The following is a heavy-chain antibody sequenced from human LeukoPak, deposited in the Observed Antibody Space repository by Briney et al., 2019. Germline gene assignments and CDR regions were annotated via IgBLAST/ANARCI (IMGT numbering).Heavy chain of an antibody. V-gene: IGHV1-69*13. CDR2: IIPIFGTA. CDR1: GGTFSSYA. CDR3: ARAEDYYYGMDV. Sequence: GASVKVSCKASGGTFSSYAISWVRQAPGQGLEWMGGIIPIFGTANYAQKFQGRVTITPDESTSTAYMELSSLRSEDTAVYYCARAEDYYYGMDVWGQGTTVTVSS. J-gene: IGHJ6*02.